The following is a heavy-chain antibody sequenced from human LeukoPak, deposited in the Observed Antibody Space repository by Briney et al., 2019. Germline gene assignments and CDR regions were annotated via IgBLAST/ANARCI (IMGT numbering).Heavy chain of an antibody. V-gene: IGHV3-15*01. D-gene: IGHD3-3*01. CDR1: GFTFSNAW. CDR2: IKSKADGGTT. J-gene: IGHJ6*02. CDR3: TTDVRGRDFWSGYYYYYYGMDV. Sequence: GGSLRLSCAASGFTFSNAWMSWVRQAPGKRLEWVGRIKSKADGGTTDYAAPVKGRFTISRDDSKNTLYLQMNSLKTEDTAVYYCTTDVRGRDFWSGYYYYYYGMDVWGQGTTVTVSS.